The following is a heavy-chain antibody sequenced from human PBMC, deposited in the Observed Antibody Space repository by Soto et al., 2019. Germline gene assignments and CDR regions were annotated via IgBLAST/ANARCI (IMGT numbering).Heavy chain of an antibody. CDR3: AKDYDSSGYSGGAFDY. CDR2: ISWDGGST. CDR1: GFTFDDYT. Sequence: GSLRLSCAASGFTFDDYTMHWVRQAPGKGLEWVSLISWDGGSTYYADSVKGRFTISRDNSKNSLYLQMNSLRTEDTALYYCAKDYDSSGYSGGAFDYWGQGTLVTVSS. J-gene: IGHJ4*02. D-gene: IGHD3-22*01. V-gene: IGHV3-43*01.